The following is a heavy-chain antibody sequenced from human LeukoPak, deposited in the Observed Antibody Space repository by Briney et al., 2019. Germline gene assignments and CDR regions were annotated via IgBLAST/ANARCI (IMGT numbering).Heavy chain of an antibody. Sequence: APVKVSCKVSGYTLTELSMHWVRQAPGKGLEWMGGFDPEDGETIYAQKFQGRVTMTEDTSTDTAYMELSSLRSGDTAVYYCATDGPYTAMVKGGDYWGQGTLVTVSS. CDR2: FDPEDGET. J-gene: IGHJ4*02. CDR3: ATDGPYTAMVKGGDY. V-gene: IGHV1-24*01. CDR1: GYTLTELS. D-gene: IGHD5-18*01.